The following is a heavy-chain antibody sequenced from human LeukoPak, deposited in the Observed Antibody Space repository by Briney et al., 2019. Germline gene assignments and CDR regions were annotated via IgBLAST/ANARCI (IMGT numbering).Heavy chain of an antibody. CDR1: GFTFSSYG. CDR3: AYGGGGSGNFYYFDY. J-gene: IGHJ4*02. D-gene: IGHD3-10*01. Sequence: PGRSLRLSCAASGFTFSSYGMHWVRQAPGKGLEWVAVISHDGSKKYHADSVKGRFTISRDNSKNTLYLQMNSLRAEDAAVYYCAYGGGGSGNFYYFDYWGQGTLVTVSS. V-gene: IGHV3-30*03. CDR2: ISHDGSKK.